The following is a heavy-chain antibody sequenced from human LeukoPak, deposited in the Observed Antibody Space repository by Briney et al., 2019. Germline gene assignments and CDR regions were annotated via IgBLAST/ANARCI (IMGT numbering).Heavy chain of an antibody. CDR2: ITPTTGGA. CDR3: ATSDSTTGNWFDP. Sequence: ASVKVSCKASGNTFIRYYFHWVRQAPGQGLDWMGIITPTTGGANYAQKFQGRVAMTRDTSTSTVYMELSSLTSGDTAVYYCATSDSTTGNWFDPWGQGTRVSVPS. D-gene: IGHD1-14*01. V-gene: IGHV1-46*01. CDR1: GNTFIRYY. J-gene: IGHJ5*02.